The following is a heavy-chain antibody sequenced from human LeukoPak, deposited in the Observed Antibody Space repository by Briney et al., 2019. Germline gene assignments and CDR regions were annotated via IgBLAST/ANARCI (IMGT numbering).Heavy chain of an antibody. Sequence: PSETLSLTCTVSGGSISSGGYYWSWLRQHPGKGLEWIGNIYYSGSTYYNPSPNSRVTISVDTSKNQFSLKLSTVTAADTAVYYCAREVSTHAHGYFDYWGQGTLVTVSS. CDR3: AREVSTHAHGYFDY. CDR1: GGSISSGGYY. CDR2: IYYSGST. J-gene: IGHJ4*02. V-gene: IGHV4-31*03.